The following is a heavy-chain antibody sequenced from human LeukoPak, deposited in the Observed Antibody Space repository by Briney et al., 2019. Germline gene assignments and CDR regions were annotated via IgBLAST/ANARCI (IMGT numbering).Heavy chain of an antibody. CDR1: GGSISSYY. J-gene: IGHJ4*02. D-gene: IGHD5-18*01. CDR2: IYTSGST. CDR3: ARDRGYSYAFGY. V-gene: IGHV4-4*07. Sequence: SETLSLTCTVSGGSISSYYRSWIRQPAGRGLEWTGRIYTSGSTNYNPSLKSRVTMSVDTSKNQFSLKLSSGTAADTAVYYCARDRGYSYAFGYWGQGTLVTVSS.